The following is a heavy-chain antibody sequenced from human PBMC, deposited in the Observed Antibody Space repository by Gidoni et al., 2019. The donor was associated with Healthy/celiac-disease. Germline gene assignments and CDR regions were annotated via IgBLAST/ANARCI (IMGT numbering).Heavy chain of an antibody. CDR2: IYYSGST. V-gene: IGHV4-59*01. J-gene: IGHJ4*02. D-gene: IGHD5-18*01. CDR3: ARSDTAMVSAFDY. Sequence: QVQLQESGPGLVKPSETLSLTCTVSGGSISSYFWSWIRQPPGKGLEWIGYIYYSGSTNYNPSLKSRVTISVDTSKNQFSLKLSSVTAADTAVYYCARSDTAMVSAFDYWGQGTLVTVSS. CDR1: GGSISSYF.